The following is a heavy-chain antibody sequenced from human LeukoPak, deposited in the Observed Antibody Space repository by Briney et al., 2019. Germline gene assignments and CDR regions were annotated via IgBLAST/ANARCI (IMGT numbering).Heavy chain of an antibody. CDR2: ISGSGGST. J-gene: IGHJ4*02. CDR1: GFTFSGYA. Sequence: PGGSLRLSCAASGFTFSGYAMSWVRQAPEKGLEWVSAISGSGGSTYYADSVKGRFTISRDNSKNTLYLQMNSLRAEDTAVYYCAVAVAGTSIFDYWGQGTLVTVSS. V-gene: IGHV3-23*01. CDR3: AVAVAGTSIFDY. D-gene: IGHD6-19*01.